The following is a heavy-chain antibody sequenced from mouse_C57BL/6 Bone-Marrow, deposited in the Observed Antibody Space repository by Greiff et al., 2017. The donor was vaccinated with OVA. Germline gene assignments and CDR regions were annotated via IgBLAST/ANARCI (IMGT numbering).Heavy chain of an antibody. CDR1: GYTFTSYG. D-gene: IGHD1-1*01. CDR3: ARRYYYGSSYDWYFDV. Sequence: VMLVESGAELARPGASVKLSCKASGYTFTSYGISWVKQRTGQGLEWIGEIYPRSGNTYYNEKFKGKATLTADKSSSTAYMELRSLTSEDSAVYFCARRYYYGSSYDWYFDVWGTGTTVTVSS. J-gene: IGHJ1*03. V-gene: IGHV1-81*01. CDR2: IYPRSGNT.